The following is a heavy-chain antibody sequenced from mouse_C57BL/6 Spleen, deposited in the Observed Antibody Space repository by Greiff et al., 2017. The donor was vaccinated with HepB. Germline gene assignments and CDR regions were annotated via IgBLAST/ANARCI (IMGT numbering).Heavy chain of an antibody. D-gene: IGHD2-1*01. Sequence: VQLQQSGAELVRPGTSVKVSCKASGYAFTNYLIEWVKQRPGQGLEWIGVINPGSGGTNYNEKFKGKATLTADKSSSTAYMQLSSLTSEDSAVYFCARGHYGNPFDYWGQGTTLTVSS. CDR2: INPGSGGT. CDR1: GYAFTNYL. V-gene: IGHV1-54*01. J-gene: IGHJ2*01. CDR3: ARGHYGNPFDY.